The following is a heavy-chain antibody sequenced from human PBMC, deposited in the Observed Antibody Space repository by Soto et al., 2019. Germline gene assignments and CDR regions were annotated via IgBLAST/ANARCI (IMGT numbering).Heavy chain of an antibody. Sequence: QVQQQESGPGLVKPSQTLSLTCTVSGGSISSGGYYWSWIRQHPGKGLEWIGYIYYSGSTYYNPSLKSRVTISVDTSKNQFSLKLSSVTAADTAVYYCARVEGGFYYYYGMDVWGQGTTVTVSS. CDR1: GGSISSGGYY. J-gene: IGHJ6*02. CDR2: IYYSGST. CDR3: ARVEGGFYYYYGMDV. V-gene: IGHV4-31*03. D-gene: IGHD3-16*01.